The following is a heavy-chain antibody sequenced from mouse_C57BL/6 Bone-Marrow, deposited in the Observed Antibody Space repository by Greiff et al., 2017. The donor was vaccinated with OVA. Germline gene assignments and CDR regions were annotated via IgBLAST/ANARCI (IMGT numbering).Heavy chain of an antibody. D-gene: IGHD1-1*01. CDR3: TTLYGSPFAY. Sequence: EVKLMESGAELVRPGASVKLSCTASGFNIKDDYMHWVKQRPEQGLEWIGWIDPENGDTEYASKFQGKATITADTSSNTAYLQLSSLTSEDTAVYYCTTLYGSPFAYWGQGTLVTVSA. CDR2: IDPENGDT. V-gene: IGHV14-4*01. CDR1: GFNIKDDY. J-gene: IGHJ3*01.